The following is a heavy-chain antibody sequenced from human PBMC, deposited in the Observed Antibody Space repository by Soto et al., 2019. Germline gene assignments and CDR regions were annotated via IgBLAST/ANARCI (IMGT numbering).Heavy chain of an antibody. CDR2: IYYSGST. J-gene: IGHJ6*02. CDR1: GGSISSGDYY. Sequence: QVQLQESGPGLVKPSQTLSLTCTVSGGSISSGDYYWSWIRQPPGKGLEWIGYIYYSGSTYYNPSLKSRVTISVDTSNNQFSLKLSSVTAADTAVYYCARGDVVVPAAIFGMDVWGQGTTVTVSS. D-gene: IGHD2-2*01. CDR3: ARGDVVVPAAIFGMDV. V-gene: IGHV4-30-4*01.